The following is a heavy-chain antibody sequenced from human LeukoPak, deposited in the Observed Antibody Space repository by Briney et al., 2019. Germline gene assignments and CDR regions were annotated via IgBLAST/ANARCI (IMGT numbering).Heavy chain of an antibody. CDR3: ARSYSYDSSGYYGAK. J-gene: IGHJ4*02. D-gene: IGHD3-22*01. CDR2: INPNSGGT. V-gene: IGHV1-2*02. CDR1: GNTFTGQY. Sequence: DSVKVSCKASGNTFTGQYIHWVRQAPGQGPEWMGWINPNSGGTNYAQKFQGRVTMTRDTSISTAYMEVSSLRSDDTAVYYCARSYSYDSSGYYGAKWGQGTLVTVSS.